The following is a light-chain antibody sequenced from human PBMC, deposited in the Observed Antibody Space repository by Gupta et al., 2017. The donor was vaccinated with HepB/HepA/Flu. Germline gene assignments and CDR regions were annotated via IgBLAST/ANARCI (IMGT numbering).Light chain of an antibody. CDR1: DVGSYNR. J-gene: IGLJ3*02. Sequence: QSALTQPPPVSESPGQSVTIFCTGSDVGSYNRVSWYQQPPDTAPKLMIYEVTRRPSGVPDRFSGSKSGNTASLIISGLQTEDEAYYFCTSYTSTNTWVFGGGTKLTVL. CDR2: EVT. V-gene: IGLV2-18*02. CDR3: TSYTSTNTWV.